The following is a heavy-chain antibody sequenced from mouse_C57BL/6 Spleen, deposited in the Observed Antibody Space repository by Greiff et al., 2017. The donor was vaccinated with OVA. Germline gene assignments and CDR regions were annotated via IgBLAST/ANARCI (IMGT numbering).Heavy chain of an antibody. Sequence: VQLQQSGPELVKPGASVKISCKASGYAFSSSWMNWVKQRPGKGLEWIGRIYPGDGDTNYNGKFKGKATLTADTSSSTAYMQLSSLTSEDSAVYVCARQGQYAMDYWGQGTSVTVSS. CDR3: ARQGQYAMDY. V-gene: IGHV1-82*01. CDR1: GYAFSSSW. CDR2: IYPGDGDT. J-gene: IGHJ4*01.